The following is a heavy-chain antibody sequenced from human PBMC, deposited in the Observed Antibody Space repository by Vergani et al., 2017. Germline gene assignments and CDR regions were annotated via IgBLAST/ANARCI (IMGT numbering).Heavy chain of an antibody. V-gene: IGHV4-34*01. CDR3: ARTSGDSDPWPDY. Sequence: QVQLQQWGAGLLKPSETLSLTCAVYGGSFSGYNWSWIRQPPGKGLEWIGEINHSGSTNYNPSLKSRVTISVDTSKNQFSLKLSSVTAADTAVYYCARTSGDSDPWPDYWGQGSLVTVSS. CDR1: GGSFSGYN. D-gene: IGHD2-21*02. CDR2: INHSGST. J-gene: IGHJ4*02.